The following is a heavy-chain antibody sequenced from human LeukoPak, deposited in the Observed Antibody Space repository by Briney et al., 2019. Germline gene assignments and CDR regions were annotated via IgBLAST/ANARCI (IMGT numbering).Heavy chain of an antibody. CDR2: ISYDGSNK. V-gene: IGHV3-30-3*01. Sequence: GGSLRLSCAASGFTFSSYAMHWDRQAPGKGLEWVAVISYDGSNKYYADSVKGRFTISKDNSKNTVYLQMSSLRVDDTAVYYCAKAASSSWPSYYYGMDVWGQGTTVTVSS. D-gene: IGHD6-13*01. J-gene: IGHJ6*02. CDR3: AKAASSSWPSYYYGMDV. CDR1: GFTFSSYA.